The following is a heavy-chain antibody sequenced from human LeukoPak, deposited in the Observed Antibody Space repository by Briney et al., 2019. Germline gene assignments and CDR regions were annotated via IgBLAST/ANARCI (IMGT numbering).Heavy chain of an antibody. J-gene: IGHJ4*02. CDR3: AKDEGRVAAAGKFDH. Sequence: GGSLRLSCAASGFTFSSYAMHWVRQAPGKGLEWVAVIWYDGSNKYYADSVQGRSTISRDNSKNTLYLQMNSLRAEDTAVYYCAKDEGRVAAAGKFDHWGQGTLVTVSS. V-gene: IGHV3-33*06. D-gene: IGHD6-13*01. CDR1: GFTFSSYA. CDR2: IWYDGSNK.